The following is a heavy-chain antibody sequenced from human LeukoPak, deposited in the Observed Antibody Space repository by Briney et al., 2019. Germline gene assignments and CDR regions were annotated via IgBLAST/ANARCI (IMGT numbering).Heavy chain of an antibody. V-gene: IGHV1-2*02. D-gene: IGHD3-9*01. CDR1: GYTFTASY. CDR3: VAGTSTTTDAGPDWSHP. J-gene: IGHJ5*02. CDR2: INANSGGT. Sequence: ASVKVSCKASGYTFTASYIHWVRQAPGQGLEWMGWINANSGGTSYAQKFQGRVTMTRDTSITTAYMELSRLRSDDTAMYYCVAGTSTTTDAGPDWSHPWGQGTLGIVPS.